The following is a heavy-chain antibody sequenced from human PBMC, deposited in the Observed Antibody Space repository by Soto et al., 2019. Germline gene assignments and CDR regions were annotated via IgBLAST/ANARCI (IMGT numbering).Heavy chain of an antibody. D-gene: IGHD3-10*01. CDR3: ARGGREITRHLDY. J-gene: IGHJ4*02. Sequence: EVQLVESGGGLVKPGGSLRLSSADSGFTFSSYSMNWVRQAPGKGLEWVSAISSSSAYIFYADSVKGRFTVSRDNAKNSLYLQINSLSADDTAVYYCARGGREITRHLDYWGQGTLVTVSS. CDR2: ISSSSAYI. CDR1: GFTFSSYS. V-gene: IGHV3-21*01.